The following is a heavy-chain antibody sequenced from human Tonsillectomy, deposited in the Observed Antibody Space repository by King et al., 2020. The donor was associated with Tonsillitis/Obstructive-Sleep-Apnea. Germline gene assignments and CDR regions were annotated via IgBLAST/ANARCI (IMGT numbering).Heavy chain of an antibody. V-gene: IGHV3-9*01. J-gene: IGHJ6*03. CDR1: GFTFDDYA. CDR2: IGWSSGII. Sequence: VQLVESGGGLVQPGRSLRLFCALSGFTFDDYALHWVRQAPGKGLEWVSGIGWSSGIIGYADSVKGRFTISRDNAKNSLYLQMNSLRIEDTALYYCAKSPKAAAGSYYYYDMDVWGKGTTVTVSS. CDR3: AKSPKAAAGSYYYYDMDV. D-gene: IGHD6-13*01.